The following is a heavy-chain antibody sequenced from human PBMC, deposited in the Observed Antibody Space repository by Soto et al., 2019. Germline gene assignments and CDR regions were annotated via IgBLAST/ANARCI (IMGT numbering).Heavy chain of an antibody. CDR2: IIPIFGTA. D-gene: IGHD1-26*01. Sequence: GASVNVSCKASGGTFSSYAISWVRQAPGQGLEWMGGIIPIFGTANYAQKFQGRVTITADESTSTAYMELSSLRSEDTAVYYCAREGSSWGREIGSYFDNWGQGPLVTLPS. V-gene: IGHV1-69*13. CDR1: GGTFSSYA. J-gene: IGHJ4*02. CDR3: AREGSSWGREIGSYFDN.